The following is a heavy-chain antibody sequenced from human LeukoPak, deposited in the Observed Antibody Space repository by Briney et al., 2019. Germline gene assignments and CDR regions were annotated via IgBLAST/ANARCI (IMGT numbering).Heavy chain of an antibody. CDR2: IYPGDSDT. V-gene: IGHV5-51*01. CDR1: GYSSTTYW. D-gene: IGHD1-1*01. Sequence: GESLKISCKGSGYSSTTYWIGWVRQMSGKGLEWMGIIYPGDSDTRYSPSFQGQVTISADKSIRTACLQWSSLKASDTAMYYCARVDGATTGTNWGQGTLVTVSS. J-gene: IGHJ4*02. CDR3: ARVDGATTGTN.